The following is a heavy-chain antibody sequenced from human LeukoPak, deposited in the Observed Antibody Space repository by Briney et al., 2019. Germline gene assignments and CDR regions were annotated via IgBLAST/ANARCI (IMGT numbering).Heavy chain of an antibody. V-gene: IGHV3-15*01. Sequence: GGSLRLSCAASGFTFTDAWMSWVRQAPGKGLEWVGHIKSNTVGGTTDYAAPVKGRFTISRDDSKTTLYLQMNSLKTEDTALYYCATEYYGSSNYWGQGALVTVSS. D-gene: IGHD1-26*01. CDR3: ATEYYGSSNY. CDR1: GFTFTDAW. J-gene: IGHJ4*02. CDR2: IKSNTVGGTT.